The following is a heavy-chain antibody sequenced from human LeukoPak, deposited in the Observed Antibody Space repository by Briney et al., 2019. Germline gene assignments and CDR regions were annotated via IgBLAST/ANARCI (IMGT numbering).Heavy chain of an antibody. CDR3: AKEMATIRAFDF. CDR1: GFPFNTYE. D-gene: IGHD5-24*01. CDR2: ISSRGGTV. Sequence: GGSLRLSCAASGFPFNTYEMDWVRQAPGKGLEWVAYISSRGGTVYYADSVRGRFTISRDNAKNSLYLQMNSLRAEDTAVYYCAKEMATIRAFDFWGQGTMVTVSS. J-gene: IGHJ3*01. V-gene: IGHV3-48*03.